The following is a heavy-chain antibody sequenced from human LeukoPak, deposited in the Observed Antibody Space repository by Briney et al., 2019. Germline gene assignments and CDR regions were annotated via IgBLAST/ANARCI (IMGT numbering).Heavy chain of an antibody. J-gene: IGHJ4*02. CDR1: GFTVSSNY. Sequence: GGSLRLSCAASGFTVSSNYMSWVRQAPGKGLEWVSVIYSGGSTYYADSVKGRFTISRDNSKNTLYLQMNSLRAEDTAVYYCARDWRWNGDGYNWGQGTLVTVSS. V-gene: IGHV3-66*01. D-gene: IGHD5-24*01. CDR3: ARDWRWNGDGYN. CDR2: IYSGGST.